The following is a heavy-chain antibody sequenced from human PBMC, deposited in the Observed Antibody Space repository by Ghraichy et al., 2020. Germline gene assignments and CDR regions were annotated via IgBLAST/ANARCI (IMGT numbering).Heavy chain of an antibody. CDR2: IYYSGST. CDR3: ARGLGNYDFWSGYYYYYGMDV. J-gene: IGHJ6*02. CDR1: GGSVSSGSYY. V-gene: IGHV4-61*01. Sequence: SEILSLTCTVSGGSVSSGSYYWSWIRQPPGKGLEWIGYIYYSGSTNYNPSLKSRVTISVDTSKNQFSLKLSSVTAADTAVYYCARGLGNYDFWSGYYYYYGMDVWGQGTTVTVSS. D-gene: IGHD3-3*01.